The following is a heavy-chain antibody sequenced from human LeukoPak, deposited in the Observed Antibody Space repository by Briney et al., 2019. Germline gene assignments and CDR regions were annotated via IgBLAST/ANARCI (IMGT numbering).Heavy chain of an antibody. CDR1: GFTFSSYW. J-gene: IGHJ4*02. Sequence: TGGSLRLSCAASGFTFSSYWMHWVRQAPGKGLVWVSRINSDGGSTNYADSVKGRFTASRDNAKNTLYLQMNSLRAEDTAVYFCARGHPRVETIEKGDYWGQGTLVTVSS. D-gene: IGHD4-23*01. V-gene: IGHV3-74*01. CDR2: INSDGGST. CDR3: ARGHPRVETIEKGDY.